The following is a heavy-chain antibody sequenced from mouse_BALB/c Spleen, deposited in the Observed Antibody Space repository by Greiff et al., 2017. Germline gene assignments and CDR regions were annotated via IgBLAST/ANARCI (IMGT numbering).Heavy chain of an antibody. V-gene: IGHV14-3*02. CDR1: GFNIKDTY. J-gene: IGHJ2*01. Sequence: VQLQQSGAELVKPGASVKLSCTASGFNIKDTYMHWVKQRPEQGLEWIGRIDPANGNTKYDPKFQGKATITADTSSNTAYLQISSLTSEDTAVYYCARVLRLPYYFDYWGQGTTLTVSS. CDR3: ARVLRLPYYFDY. D-gene: IGHD1-2*01. CDR2: IDPANGNT.